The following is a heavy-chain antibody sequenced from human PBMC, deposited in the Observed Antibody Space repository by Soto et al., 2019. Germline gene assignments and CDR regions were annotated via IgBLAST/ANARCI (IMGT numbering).Heavy chain of an antibody. Sequence: EVQLVESGGGLVQPGGSLRLSCTASGFIVSDTYMNWVRQAPGKGLEWVSVISNRGDTDYADSVRGRFSLSRDIADNTLHLQMNNRRVEDTAVYYCAREPRYCRGGSCSITGDAFDIWGQGTMVTVSS. CDR3: AREPRYCRGGSCSITGDAFDI. D-gene: IGHD2-15*01. CDR2: ISNRGDT. J-gene: IGHJ3*02. CDR1: GFIVSDTY. V-gene: IGHV3-66*01.